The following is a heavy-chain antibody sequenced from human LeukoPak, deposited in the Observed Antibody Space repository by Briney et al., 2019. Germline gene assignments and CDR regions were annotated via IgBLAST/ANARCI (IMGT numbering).Heavy chain of an antibody. CDR1: GFTFSSYG. Sequence: SGGSLGLSCAASGFTFSSYGMHWVRQAPGKGLEWVAVISYDGSNKYYADSVKGRFTISRDNSKNTLYLQMNSLRAEDTAVYYCAKDRWFGEPRGWFDPWGQGTLVTVSS. CDR2: ISYDGSNK. D-gene: IGHD3-10*01. J-gene: IGHJ5*02. V-gene: IGHV3-30*18. CDR3: AKDRWFGEPRGWFDP.